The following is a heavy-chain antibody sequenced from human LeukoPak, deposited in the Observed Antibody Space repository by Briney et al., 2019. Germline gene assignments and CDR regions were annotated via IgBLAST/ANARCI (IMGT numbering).Heavy chain of an antibody. V-gene: IGHV3-30-3*01. J-gene: IGHJ6*02. CDR1: GFTFSSYA. D-gene: IGHD3-3*01. Sequence: PGESLRLSCAASGFTFSSYAMHWVRQAPGKGLEWVAVISYDGSNKYYADSVKGRFTISRDNSKNTLYLQMNSLRAEDTAVYYCARDLLRLVKYYYYGMDVWGQGTTVTVSS. CDR2: ISYDGSNK. CDR3: ARDLLRLVKYYYYGMDV.